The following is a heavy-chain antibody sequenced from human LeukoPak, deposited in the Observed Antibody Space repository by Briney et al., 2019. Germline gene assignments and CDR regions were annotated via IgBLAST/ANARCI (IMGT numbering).Heavy chain of an antibody. J-gene: IGHJ4*02. CDR2: ISSDGSNK. CDR3: YYSGY. CDR1: GFTLSSSG. D-gene: IGHD3-10*01. V-gene: IGHV3-30*03. Sequence: GSVRLSCAASGFTLSSSGVHWVRQAPGKGLEWVALISSDGSNKYYADPLKGRLTISRDNSENILYLQMNSLRPEDTAVYYCYYSGYWGQGTLVTVSS.